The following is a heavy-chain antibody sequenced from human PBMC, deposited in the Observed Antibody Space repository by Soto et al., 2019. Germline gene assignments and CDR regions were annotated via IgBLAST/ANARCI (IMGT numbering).Heavy chain of an antibody. D-gene: IGHD6-13*01. Sequence: EVQLVESGGGLVQPGGSLRLSCTASGFTLSSYWVSWVRQAPGKGLEWVANIKQDGSEKNYVDSVRGRFTSSRDNARKSVYLEMNSRRGEGTAVYYCARGIAAADSGWGQGTLVTVSS. CDR2: IKQDGSEK. CDR1: GFTLSSYW. J-gene: IGHJ4*02. CDR3: ARGIAAADSG. V-gene: IGHV3-7*04.